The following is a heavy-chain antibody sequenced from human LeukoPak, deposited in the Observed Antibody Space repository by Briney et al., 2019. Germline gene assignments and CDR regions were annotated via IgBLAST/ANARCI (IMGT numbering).Heavy chain of an antibody. V-gene: IGHV4-34*01. CDR3: ARYPYYYDSSGYYYFDY. CDR2: INHSGST. CDR1: GYSISSGYY. D-gene: IGHD3-22*01. Sequence: SETLSLTCAVSGYSISSGYYWSWIRQPPGKGLEWIGEINHSGSTNYNPSLKSRVTISVDTSKNQFSLKLSSVTAADTAVYYCARYPYYYDSSGYYYFDYWGQGTLVTVSS. J-gene: IGHJ4*02.